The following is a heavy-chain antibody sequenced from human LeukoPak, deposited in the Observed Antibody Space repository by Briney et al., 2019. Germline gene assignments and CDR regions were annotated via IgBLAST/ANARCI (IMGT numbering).Heavy chain of an antibody. V-gene: IGHV4-59*08. CDR3: ARTYCSGGSCYWFDP. CDR1: GGSISSYY. J-gene: IGHJ5*02. D-gene: IGHD2-15*01. CDR2: IYYSGST. Sequence: SETLSLTCTVSGGSISSYYWSWIRQPPGKGLEWIGYIYYSGSTNYNPSLKSRVTISVDTSKNQFSLKLSSVTAADTAVYYSARTYCSGGSCYWFDPWGQGTLVTVSS.